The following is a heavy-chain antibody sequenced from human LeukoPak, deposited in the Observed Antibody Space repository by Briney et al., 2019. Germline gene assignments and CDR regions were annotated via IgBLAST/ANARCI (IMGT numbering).Heavy chain of an antibody. CDR3: ARSHYYDSSGSKNNWFDP. CDR1: GGSFSGYY. CDR2: INHSGST. J-gene: IGHJ5*02. Sequence: SETLSLTCAVYGGSFSGYYWSWLRQPPGKGLEWIGEINHSGSTNSNPSLKSRVTISVDTSKNQFSLKLSSVTAADTALYYCARSHYYDSSGSKNNWFDPWGQGTPVTVSS. D-gene: IGHD3-22*01. V-gene: IGHV4-34*01.